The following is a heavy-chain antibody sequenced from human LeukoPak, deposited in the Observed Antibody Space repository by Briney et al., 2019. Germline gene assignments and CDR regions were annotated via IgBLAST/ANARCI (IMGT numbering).Heavy chain of an antibody. D-gene: IGHD4-17*01. J-gene: IGHJ4*02. CDR1: GFTFDDYA. CDR3: AGLTVTTKLDY. Sequence: PGGSLRLSCAASGFTFDDYAMHWVRQAPGKGLEWVSGISWNSGSIGYADSVKGRFTISRDNAKNTLYLQMNSLRAEDTAVYYCAGLTVTTKLDYWGQGTLVTVSS. V-gene: IGHV3-9*01. CDR2: ISWNSGSI.